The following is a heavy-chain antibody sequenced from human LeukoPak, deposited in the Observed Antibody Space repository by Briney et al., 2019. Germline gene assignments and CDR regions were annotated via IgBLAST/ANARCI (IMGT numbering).Heavy chain of an antibody. CDR1: GFTFASYA. CDR2: ISSDGTTE. V-gene: IGHV3-30-3*01. J-gene: IGHJ4*02. CDR3: ARGRDSGSFIIDY. D-gene: IGHD3-10*01. Sequence: GGSLRLSCAGSGFTFASYAVHWVRQAPGKRLEWVAFISSDGTTEHYRDSVKGRFTLSRDNSKNTVSLQMNSLGTEDTAVYYCARGRDSGSFIIDYWGQGTLVTVSP.